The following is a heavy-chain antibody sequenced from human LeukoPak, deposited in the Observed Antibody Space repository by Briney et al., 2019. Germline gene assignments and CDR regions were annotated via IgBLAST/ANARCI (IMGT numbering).Heavy chain of an antibody. CDR1: GGSISTSSYY. V-gene: IGHV4-39*01. CDR3: ARHKMVRGNGYYYYMDV. D-gene: IGHD3-10*01. Sequence: PSETLSLTCTVSGGSISTSSYYWGWIRQPPGKGLQWIGSIYYNGSTYYNPSLKSRVIISVDTSKNQFSLKLSSVTAADTAVYYCARHKMVRGNGYYYYMDVWGKGTTVTISS. CDR2: IYYNGST. J-gene: IGHJ6*03.